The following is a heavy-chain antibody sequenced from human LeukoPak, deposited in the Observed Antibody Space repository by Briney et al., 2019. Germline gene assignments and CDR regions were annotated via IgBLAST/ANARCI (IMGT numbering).Heavy chain of an antibody. J-gene: IGHJ3*02. CDR1: GGSISSYY. CDR2: IYYSGST. CDR3: AGTLLGYGGNAVYDAFDI. V-gene: IGHV4-59*01. D-gene: IGHD4-17*01. Sequence: PETLSLTCTVSGGSISSYYWSWIRQPPGKGLEWIGYIYYSGSTNYNPSLKSRVTISVDTSKNQFSLKLSSVTAADTAVYYCAGTLLGYGGNAVYDAFDIWGQGTMVTVSS.